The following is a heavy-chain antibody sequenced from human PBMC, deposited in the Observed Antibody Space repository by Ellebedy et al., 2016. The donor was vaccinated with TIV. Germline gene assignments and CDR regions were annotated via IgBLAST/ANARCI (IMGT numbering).Heavy chain of an antibody. CDR2: IYYSGST. CDR3: ARRVSSGKYNWFDP. D-gene: IGHD6-19*01. V-gene: IGHV4-59*08. J-gene: IGHJ5*02. CDR1: GGSISSYY. Sequence: MPSETLSLTCTVSGGSISSYYWSWIRQPPGKGLEWIGYIYYSGSTNYNPSLKSRVTISVDTSKNQFSLKLSSVTAADTAVYYCARRVSSGKYNWFDPWGQGTLVTVSS.